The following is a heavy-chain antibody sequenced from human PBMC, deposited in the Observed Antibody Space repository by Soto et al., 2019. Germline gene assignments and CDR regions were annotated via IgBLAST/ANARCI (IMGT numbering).Heavy chain of an antibody. Sequence: GGSLRLSCAASGFTFSSYEMNWVRQAPGKGLEWVSYISSSGSTIYYADSVKGRFTISRDNAKNSLYLQMNSLRAEDTAVYYCARGPSKSGSYFGPDAFDIWGRGTMVTVSS. CDR2: ISSSGSTI. CDR3: ARGPSKSGSYFGPDAFDI. D-gene: IGHD1-26*01. J-gene: IGHJ3*02. CDR1: GFTFSSYE. V-gene: IGHV3-48*03.